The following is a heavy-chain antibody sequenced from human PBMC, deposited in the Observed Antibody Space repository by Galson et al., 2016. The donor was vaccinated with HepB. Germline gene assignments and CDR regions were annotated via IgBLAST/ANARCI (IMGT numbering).Heavy chain of an antibody. CDR3: AKALPSWYFDL. Sequence: SLRLSCAASGFTFSSYWMHWVRQAPGEGLVWVSRIDTEGTGTSYVDSVKGRFTISRDNPKNTLSLEMNSLRAEDTAIYYCAKALPSWYFDLWGRGTLVTVSS. CDR2: IDTEGTGT. V-gene: IGHV3-74*01. CDR1: GFTFSSYW. J-gene: IGHJ2*01.